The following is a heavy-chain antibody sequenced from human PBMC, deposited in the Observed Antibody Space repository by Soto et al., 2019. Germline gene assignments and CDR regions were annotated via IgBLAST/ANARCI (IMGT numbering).Heavy chain of an antibody. CDR2: INGGNGNT. CDR1: GYTFTSYA. Sequence: QVQLVQSGAEVKKPGASVKVSCKASGYTFTSYAMHWVRQAPGQRREWMGLINGGNGNTKYSQRIQGRVTITRDTSATTAYMELSSLRSEDTAVYSVACDQQYSSGWYVGYYYSWGMDVWGQGTTVTVSS. J-gene: IGHJ6*02. CDR3: ACDQQYSSGWYVGYYYSWGMDV. D-gene: IGHD6-19*01. V-gene: IGHV1-3*01.